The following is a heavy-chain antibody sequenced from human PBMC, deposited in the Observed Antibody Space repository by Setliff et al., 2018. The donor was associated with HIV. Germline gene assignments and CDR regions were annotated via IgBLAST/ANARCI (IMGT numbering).Heavy chain of an antibody. CDR1: GFTFSSYM. V-gene: IGHV3-23*01. J-gene: IGHJ4*02. CDR2: ISDSGGST. Sequence: GGSLRLSCAASGFTFSSYMMNWVRQAPGKGLEWVSGISDSGGSTYYADSVKGRFTISRDNSKNTVYLQMNSLRVEDTAVYYCARELYREWDYWGQGTLVTVSS. D-gene: IGHD3-16*02. CDR3: ARELYREWDY.